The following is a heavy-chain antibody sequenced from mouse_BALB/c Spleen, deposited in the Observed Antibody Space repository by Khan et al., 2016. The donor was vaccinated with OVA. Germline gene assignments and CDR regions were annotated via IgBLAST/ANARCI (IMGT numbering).Heavy chain of an antibody. CDR3: ARNYDYDECLAY. Sequence: QVQLKESGPGLVRPSQSLSITCTVSGFSLTSYGVHWVRQSPGQGLEWLGVIWRGGSTDYNADFISRLSICKDNSKCQAFFKMHSMLANDTSIYFWARNYDYDECLAYWGQGTLVTVSA. CDR2: IWRGGST. CDR1: GFSLTSYG. D-gene: IGHD2-4*01. V-gene: IGHV2-2*02. J-gene: IGHJ3*01.